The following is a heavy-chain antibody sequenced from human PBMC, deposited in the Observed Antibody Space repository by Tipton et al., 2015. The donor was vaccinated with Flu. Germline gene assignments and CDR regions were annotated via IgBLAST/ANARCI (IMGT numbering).Heavy chain of an antibody. CDR1: GGSFSGYY. CDR3: ARGQLQRNGMDV. D-gene: IGHD1-1*01. CDR2: INHNGDT. V-gene: IGHV4-34*01. Sequence: GLVKPSETLSLSCAVYGGSFSGYYWTWIRQPPGKGLEWIGEINHNGDTNHNPSLKSRVTLSADRSQRQFSLKLISVTAADTAVYYCARGQLQRNGMDVWGQGATVIVSS. J-gene: IGHJ6*02.